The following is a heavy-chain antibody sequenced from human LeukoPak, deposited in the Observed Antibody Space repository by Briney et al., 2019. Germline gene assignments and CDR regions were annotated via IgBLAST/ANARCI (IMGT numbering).Heavy chain of an antibody. J-gene: IGHJ6*04. Sequence: TSETLSLTCAVSGGSISSSNWWSWVRQPPGKGLEWIGEIYHSGSTNYNPSLKSRVTISVDTSKNQFSLKLSSVTAADTAVYYCAREVRLRFLEWYWVLDVWGKGTTVTVSS. CDR3: AREVRLRFLEWYWVLDV. CDR1: GGSISSSNW. V-gene: IGHV4-4*02. D-gene: IGHD3-3*01. CDR2: IYHSGST.